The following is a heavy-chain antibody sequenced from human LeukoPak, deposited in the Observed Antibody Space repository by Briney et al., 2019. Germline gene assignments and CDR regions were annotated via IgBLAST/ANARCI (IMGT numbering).Heavy chain of an antibody. J-gene: IGHJ4*02. CDR1: GFTLSAYA. V-gene: IGHV3-30*18. CDR3: AKEGLGSSWYPNYFDY. Sequence: PGGSLRLSCAASGFTLSAYAMHWVRQAPGKGLEWVALISYDGSNKYYADFVKGQFTISRDSSKNTLYLQVNSLRAEDTAVYYCAKEGLGSSWYPNYFDYWGREPWSPSPQ. CDR2: ISYDGSNK. D-gene: IGHD6-13*01.